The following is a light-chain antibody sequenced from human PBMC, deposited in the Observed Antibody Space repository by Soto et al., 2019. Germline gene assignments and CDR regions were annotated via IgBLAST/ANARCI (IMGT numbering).Light chain of an antibody. CDR3: SSYTSRTTFVI. Sequence: QAASVSGSPGQSITISCTGTSSDIGGYNYVSWYQHHPGKAPKLMIYEVSNRPSGVSNRFSGSKSGNTASLTISGLQAEDEADYHCSSYTSRTTFVIFGGGTKLTVL. CDR2: EVS. CDR1: SSDIGGYNY. V-gene: IGLV2-14*01. J-gene: IGLJ2*01.